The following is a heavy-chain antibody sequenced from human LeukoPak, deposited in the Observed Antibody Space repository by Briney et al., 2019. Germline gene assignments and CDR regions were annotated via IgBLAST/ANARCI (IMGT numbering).Heavy chain of an antibody. CDR2: TKQDGSEK. CDR1: GFTFSNYW. J-gene: IGHJ5*02. CDR3: ARDYGTRCYLCGNWFDP. Sequence: GGSLRLSCAASGFTFSNYWMRWVRQAPGKGLEWVANTKQDGSEKYYVDSVKGRFTISRDNTKNSLYLQMNSLRAEDTAVYYCARDYGTRCYLCGNWFDPWGQETQVTVSS. D-gene: IGHD2-2*01. V-gene: IGHV3-7*01.